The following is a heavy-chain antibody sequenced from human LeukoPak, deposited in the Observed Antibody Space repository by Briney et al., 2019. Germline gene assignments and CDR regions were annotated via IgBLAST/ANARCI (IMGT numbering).Heavy chain of an antibody. Sequence: GGSLRLSCAASGFTFSSYAMSWVRQAPGKGLEWVSVISGSGDTTNYADSVKGRFTISRDNSKNTLYLQMNSLRAEDTAVYYCAKSNGYGLIDIWGQGTMVTVSS. CDR3: AKSNGYGLIDI. V-gene: IGHV3-23*01. CDR2: ISGSGDTT. D-gene: IGHD3-22*01. CDR1: GFTFSSYA. J-gene: IGHJ3*02.